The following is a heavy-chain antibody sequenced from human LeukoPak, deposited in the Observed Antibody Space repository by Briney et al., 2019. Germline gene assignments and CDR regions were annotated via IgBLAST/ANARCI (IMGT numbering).Heavy chain of an antibody. J-gene: IGHJ4*02. Sequence: ASVKVSCKASGYTFTCYYMHWVRQAPGQGLEWMGRINPNSGGTNYAQKFQGRVTMTRDTSISTAYMELSRLRSDDTAVYYCAREVGGYKPTYYFDYWGQGTLVTVSS. CDR3: AREVGGYKPTYYFDY. CDR2: INPNSGGT. V-gene: IGHV1-2*06. CDR1: GYTFTCYY. D-gene: IGHD5-24*01.